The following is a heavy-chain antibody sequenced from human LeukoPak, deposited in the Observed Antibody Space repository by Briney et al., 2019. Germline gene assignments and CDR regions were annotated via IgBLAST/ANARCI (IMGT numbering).Heavy chain of an antibody. CDR2: IYSSGST. D-gene: IGHD2-8*01. J-gene: IGHJ6*03. CDR1: GGSISTYY. V-gene: IGHV4-4*07. CDR3: ARSMVVAYYYYLDV. Sequence: SETLSLTCTVSGGSISTYYWSWIRQPAGKGLEWIGRIYSSGSTNYNPSLKSRVTMSVDTSKNQFSLKLSSVTAADTAVYYCARSMVVAYYYYLDVWGKGTTVTISS.